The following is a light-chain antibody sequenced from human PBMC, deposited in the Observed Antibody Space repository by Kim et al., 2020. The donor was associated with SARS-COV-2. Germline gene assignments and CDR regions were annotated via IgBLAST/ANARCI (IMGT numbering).Light chain of an antibody. Sequence: AIQLTQSPSSLSASVGDRVTISCRASQGINSALGWYLQKPGKPPRLLIYDASSLKNGVPSRFSGSGSGTDFTLTINSLQSEDFATYYCQQFHSYPHPFGQGTRLEIK. CDR2: DAS. J-gene: IGKJ5*01. V-gene: IGKV1-13*02. CDR1: QGINSA. CDR3: QQFHSYPHP.